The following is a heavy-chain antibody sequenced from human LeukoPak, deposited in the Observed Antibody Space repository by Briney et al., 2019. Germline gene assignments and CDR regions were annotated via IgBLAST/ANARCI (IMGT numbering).Heavy chain of an antibody. Sequence: GGSLRLSCAASGFTFSSYEMNWVRQAPGKGLEWVSYISSSGSTIYYADSVKGRFTISRDNAKNSLYLQMNSLRAEDTAVYYCARQAHRITHFDYWGQGTLVTVSS. V-gene: IGHV3-48*03. CDR3: ARQAHRITHFDY. D-gene: IGHD1-14*01. CDR2: ISSSGSTI. CDR1: GFTFSSYE. J-gene: IGHJ4*02.